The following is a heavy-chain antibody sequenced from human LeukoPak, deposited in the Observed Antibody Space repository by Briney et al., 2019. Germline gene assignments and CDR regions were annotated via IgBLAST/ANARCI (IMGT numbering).Heavy chain of an antibody. Sequence: ASVKVSCKASGYTFTSYGVNWVRQAPGQGLEWMGWISGYNGITDYAQKLQGRVTMTTDTSTSTAYMELRSLRSDDTAVYYCAGSSSTTCRDYYYYYMDVWGKGTTVTVSS. V-gene: IGHV1-18*01. D-gene: IGHD2-2*01. CDR1: GYTFTSYG. CDR2: ISGYNGIT. CDR3: AGSSSTTCRDYYYYYMDV. J-gene: IGHJ6*03.